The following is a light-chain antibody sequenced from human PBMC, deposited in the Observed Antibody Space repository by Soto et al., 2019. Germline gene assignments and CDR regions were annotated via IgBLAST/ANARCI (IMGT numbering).Light chain of an antibody. CDR1: SSDIGDYTD. Sequence: QSALTQPASVSGSPGQSITISCTGTSSDIGDYTDVSWYQQYPGKVPKLVIYDVSHRPSGVSNRFSGSKSGNTASLTISGLQAEDEADYYCSSSTTTTSLVVFGGGTKLTVL. CDR2: DVS. CDR3: SSSTTTTSLVV. V-gene: IGLV2-14*01. J-gene: IGLJ3*02.